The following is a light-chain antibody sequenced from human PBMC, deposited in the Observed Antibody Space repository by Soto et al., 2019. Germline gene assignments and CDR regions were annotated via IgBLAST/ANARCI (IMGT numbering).Light chain of an antibody. CDR1: QPIDTS. Sequence: DIQMTQAPSSPSASVRDRVTITCRASQPIDTSLNWYQQKPGNAPRLLIYAASSLQSGVPLRFSGSGSGTDFTLTISSLQPEDFATYYCQQSYSSPFTFGPGTTVDIK. V-gene: IGKV1-39*01. CDR3: QQSYSSPFT. CDR2: AAS. J-gene: IGKJ3*01.